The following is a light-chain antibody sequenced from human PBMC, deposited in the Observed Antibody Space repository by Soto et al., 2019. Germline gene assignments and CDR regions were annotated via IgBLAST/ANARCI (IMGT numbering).Light chain of an antibody. Sequence: QSVLPQPPSASGTPGQRVTISCSGSSSNIGSNYVYWYQQLPGTAPKLLIYRNNQRPSGVPDRFSGSESGTSASLAISGLRSEDEADYYCAAWDDSLSGVVFGGGTKLTVL. CDR2: RNN. V-gene: IGLV1-47*01. CDR1: SSNIGSNY. CDR3: AAWDDSLSGVV. J-gene: IGLJ2*01.